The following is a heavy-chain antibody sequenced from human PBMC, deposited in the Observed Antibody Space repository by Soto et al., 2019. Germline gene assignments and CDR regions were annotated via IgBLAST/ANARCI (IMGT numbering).Heavy chain of an antibody. CDR1: GFTLSEYY. Sequence: QVQLVESGGGLVKPGGSLRLSCVASGFTLSEYYMSWIRQAPGKGLEWVSYISSSGTIDNYADSVKGRFTISRDNAKNSLFLQMNGLRAEDTAVYYCARRTMGNYYYMDVWGKGTTVTVSS. D-gene: IGHD3-10*01. CDR3: ARRTMGNYYYMDV. J-gene: IGHJ6*03. CDR2: ISSSGTID. V-gene: IGHV3-11*01.